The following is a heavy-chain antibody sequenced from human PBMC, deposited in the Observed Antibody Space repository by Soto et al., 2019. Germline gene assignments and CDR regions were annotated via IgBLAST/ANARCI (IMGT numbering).Heavy chain of an antibody. D-gene: IGHD3-3*01. Sequence: ASVKVSCKASGYTFTGYYMHWVRQAPGQGLEWMGWINPNSGGTNYAQKFQGWVTMTRDTSISTAYMELSRLRSDDTAVYYCAREEGVFWSGYRYYRMDVWGQGTTVTVSS. J-gene: IGHJ6*02. CDR2: INPNSGGT. CDR1: GYTFTGYY. CDR3: AREEGVFWSGYRYYRMDV. V-gene: IGHV1-2*04.